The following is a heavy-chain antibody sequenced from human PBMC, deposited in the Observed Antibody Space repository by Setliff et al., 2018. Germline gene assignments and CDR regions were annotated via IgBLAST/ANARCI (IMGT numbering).Heavy chain of an antibody. Sequence: GESLKISCKRSGYSFTNYWIGWVRQMPGKGLEWMGIIYPGDSDTRYSPSFQGQVTISVDKSITTAYLQWSSLRPEDTAVYYCAKVIGGYPPKPSDYWGQGTLVTVSS. J-gene: IGHJ4*02. CDR1: GYSFTNYW. CDR2: IYPGDSDT. V-gene: IGHV5-51*01. D-gene: IGHD3-10*01. CDR3: AKVIGGYPPKPSDY.